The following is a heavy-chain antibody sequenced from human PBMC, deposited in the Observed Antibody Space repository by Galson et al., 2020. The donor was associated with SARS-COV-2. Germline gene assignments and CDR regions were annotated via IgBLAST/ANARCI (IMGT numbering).Heavy chain of an antibody. J-gene: IGHJ4*02. CDR1: GLSVTNSY. CDR2: IFGDDST. V-gene: IGHV3-53*01. CDR3: ARAWGYYFDSRWDY. D-gene: IGHD3-22*01. Sequence: GESLKISCEASGLSVTNSYMNWVRLTPGRGLEGVSIIFGDDSTYYADSVKGRFTVSRDNSKNTLYLQMNSLRVEDTAVYYCARAWGYYFDSRWDYWGQGTLVTVSS.